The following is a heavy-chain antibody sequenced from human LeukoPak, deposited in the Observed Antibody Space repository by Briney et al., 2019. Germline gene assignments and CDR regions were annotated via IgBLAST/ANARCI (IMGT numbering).Heavy chain of an antibody. CDR3: ARDALGIDY. J-gene: IGHJ4*02. CDR1: GFGFSNYN. D-gene: IGHD3-10*01. CDR2: ISSSSTYI. V-gene: IGHV3-21*01. Sequence: PGGSLRLSCAASGFGFSNYNMNWLRQPPGKGLEWVSSISSSSTYIYYADSVKGRFTISRDNAKKSLYLQMNSLRAEDTAVYYCARDALGIDYWGQGTLVTVSS.